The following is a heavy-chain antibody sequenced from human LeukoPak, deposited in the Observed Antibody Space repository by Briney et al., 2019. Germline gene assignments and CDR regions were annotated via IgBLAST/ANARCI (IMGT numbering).Heavy chain of an antibody. CDR3: AESPRDSGYEGEGY. CDR1: RFTFSSYG. D-gene: IGHD5-12*01. Sequence: GGSLRLSCAASRFTFSSYGMHWVRQAPGKGLEWVATISYDGYNKYYGDSVKGRFTISRDNSKNTLYLQMNSLRTEDTAAYYCAESPRDSGYEGEGYWGQGTLVTVSS. J-gene: IGHJ4*02. CDR2: ISYDGYNK. V-gene: IGHV3-30*18.